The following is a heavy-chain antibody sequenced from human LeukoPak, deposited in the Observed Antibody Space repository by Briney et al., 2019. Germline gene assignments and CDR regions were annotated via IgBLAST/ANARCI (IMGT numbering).Heavy chain of an antibody. Sequence: ASVKVSCKASGDTFSNYAFSWVRQAPGQGLEWLGWVIPSSSSPNYAQRFQDRVTITTDDSTSTAYLELRSLRSEDTAVYYCARTRITMVRGVPYTDYWGQGTLVTVSS. CDR1: GDTFSNYA. CDR3: ARTRITMVRGVPYTDY. J-gene: IGHJ4*02. D-gene: IGHD3-10*01. CDR2: VIPSSSSP. V-gene: IGHV1-69*05.